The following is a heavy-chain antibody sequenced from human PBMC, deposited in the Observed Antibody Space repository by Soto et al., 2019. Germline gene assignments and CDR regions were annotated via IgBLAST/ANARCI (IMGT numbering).Heavy chain of an antibody. CDR1: GGSISSYY. V-gene: IGHV4-4*07. D-gene: IGHD4-17*01. J-gene: IGHJ5*02. CDR3: ARLRWETENNWFDP. CDR2: IYTSGST. Sequence: TSETLSLTCTVSGGSISSYYWSWIRQPAGKGLEWIGRIYTSGSTNYNPSLKSRVTMSVDTSKNQFSLKLSSVTAADTAVYYCARLRWETENNWFDPGAREPWSPSPQ.